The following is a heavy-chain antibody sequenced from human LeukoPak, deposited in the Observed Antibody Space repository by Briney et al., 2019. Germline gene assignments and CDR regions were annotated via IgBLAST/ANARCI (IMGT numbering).Heavy chain of an antibody. J-gene: IGHJ4*02. CDR2: IYPGDSDT. CDR3: ARQDGQQLYYFDY. CDR1: GYSFNHYW. V-gene: IGHV5-51*01. Sequence: GESLKISCKGSGYSFNHYWIAWVRQMPGNGLEWMGVIYPGDSDTRYSPSLQGQVSFSVDKSINTAYLQWSSLKASDSAVYYCARQDGQQLYYFDYWGQGTLVTVSS. D-gene: IGHD1-1*01.